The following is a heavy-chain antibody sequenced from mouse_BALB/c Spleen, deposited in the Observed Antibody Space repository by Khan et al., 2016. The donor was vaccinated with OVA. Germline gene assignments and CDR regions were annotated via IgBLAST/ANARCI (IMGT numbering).Heavy chain of an antibody. Sequence: EVELVESGGGLVKPGGSLKVSCAASGFTFSNYAMSWVRQTPEKRLEWVASISSGGSTYYTDSVKGRITISRDKARNIMYLQMSNLRYKDTAMYYCARDYWFVYWGQGTLVTVSA. CDR3: ARDYWFVY. CDR2: ISSGGST. V-gene: IGHV5-6-5*01. CDR1: GFTFSNYA. J-gene: IGHJ3*01.